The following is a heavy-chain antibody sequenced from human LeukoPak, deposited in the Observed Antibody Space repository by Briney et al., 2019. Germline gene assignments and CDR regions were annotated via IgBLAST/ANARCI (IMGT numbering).Heavy chain of an antibody. CDR3: VTGRYSYGWYDH. CDR2: MYYGGSP. Sequence: PSETLSLTCTVSGGSLSSFYWSWLRHPPGKGLEWIGYMYYGGSPNYSPSLKSRVITSLDTSKNQFSLKLNSVTTADTAVYYCVTGRYSYGWYDHWGQGILVTVSS. V-gene: IGHV4-59*13. J-gene: IGHJ5*02. CDR1: GGSLSSFY. D-gene: IGHD1-26*01.